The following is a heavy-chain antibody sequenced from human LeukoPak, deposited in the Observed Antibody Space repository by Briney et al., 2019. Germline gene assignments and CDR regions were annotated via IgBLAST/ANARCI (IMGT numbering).Heavy chain of an antibody. D-gene: IGHD3-3*01. CDR3: AATKNPLTIFGVADEH. Sequence: GASVKVSCKASGFTFTSSAVQWVRQARGQRLEWIGWIVVGSGNTNYAQKFQERVTITRDMSTSTAYMELSSLRSEDTAVYYCAATKNPLTIFGVADEHWGQGTLVTVSS. V-gene: IGHV1-58*01. CDR1: GFTFTSSA. CDR2: IVVGSGNT. J-gene: IGHJ4*02.